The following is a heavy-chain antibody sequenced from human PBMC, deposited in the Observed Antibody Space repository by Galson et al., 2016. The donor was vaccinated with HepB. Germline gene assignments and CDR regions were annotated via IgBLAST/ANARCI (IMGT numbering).Heavy chain of an antibody. CDR1: GYTFASYG. V-gene: IGHV1-18*01. CDR2: ISAYNGNT. D-gene: IGHD6-19*01. Sequence: SVKVSCKASGYTFASYGISWVRQAPGQGLEWMGWISAYNGNTNSAQKLQGRVTMTTDTSTSTAYMELRSLRPDDTAVYYCARDWLVAVFDYWGQGTLVTVSS. CDR3: ARDWLVAVFDY. J-gene: IGHJ4*02.